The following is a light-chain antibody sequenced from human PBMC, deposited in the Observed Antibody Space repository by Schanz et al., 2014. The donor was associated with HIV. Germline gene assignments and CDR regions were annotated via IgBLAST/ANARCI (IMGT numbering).Light chain of an antibody. J-gene: IGKJ4*01. CDR1: QSISGW. V-gene: IGKV1-5*03. CDR2: EAS. CDR3: KHLNSYPLT. Sequence: DIQMTQSPSTLSASVGDRITITCRASQSISGWLAWYQQKPGEAPNLLISEASTLKSGVPSRFSGTGSGTEFTLTISSLQPEDFATYYCKHLNSYPLTFGGGTKVAT.